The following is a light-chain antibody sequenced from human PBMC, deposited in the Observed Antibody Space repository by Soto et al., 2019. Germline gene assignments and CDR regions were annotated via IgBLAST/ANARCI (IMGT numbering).Light chain of an antibody. CDR2: DAY. CDR1: QSVGHMF. J-gene: IGKJ1*01. Sequence: EIVLTQSPDTLSLSPGDRAVLSCRASQSVGHMFLAWFQQKPGQAPRLXIFDAYRRATGIPDSFSGSGSGTNFALTISRLEPEDFALYYCHQYASSFGTFGQGTKVDIK. V-gene: IGKV3-20*01. CDR3: HQYASSFGT.